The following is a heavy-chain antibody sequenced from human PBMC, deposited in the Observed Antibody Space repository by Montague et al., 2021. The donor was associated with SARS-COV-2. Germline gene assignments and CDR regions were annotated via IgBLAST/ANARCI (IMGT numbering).Heavy chain of an antibody. CDR2: TCYRSKWHN. CDR1: GDSVSSNSAA. CDR3: ARDTRIQLWFDRDYYYGMDV. V-gene: IGHV6-1*01. J-gene: IGHJ6*02. Sequence: CAISGDSVSSNSAAWNWIRQSPSRGLEWLGRTCYRSKWHNDYAVSVKSRITINPDTSKNQFSLQLNSVTPEDTAVYYCARDTRIQLWFDRDYYYGMDVWGQGTTVTVSS. D-gene: IGHD5-18*01.